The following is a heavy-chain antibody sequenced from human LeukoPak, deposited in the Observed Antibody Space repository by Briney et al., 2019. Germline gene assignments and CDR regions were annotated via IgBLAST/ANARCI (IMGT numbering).Heavy chain of an antibody. CDR2: INPNGGDT. Sequence: ASVKVSCKASGYIFTGYYMHWVRQAPGQGLEWMGWINPNGGDTNYAQKFQGRVTMTRDTSISTAYMELSRLRSDDTAVYYCARVRYRLAETYIDYWGQGTLVTVSS. D-gene: IGHD3-16*01. J-gene: IGHJ4*02. CDR3: ARVRYRLAETYIDY. V-gene: IGHV1-2*02. CDR1: GYIFTGYY.